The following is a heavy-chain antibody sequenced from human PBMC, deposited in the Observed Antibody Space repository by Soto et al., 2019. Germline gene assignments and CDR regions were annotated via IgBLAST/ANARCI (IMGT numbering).Heavy chain of an antibody. J-gene: IGHJ5*02. CDR2: ISPTGNT. CDR3: AKDPSTGHADL. Sequence: VGSLRLSCTALTGYAMSWVRRGPGKGLEWISTISPTGNTHYADSVEGRFTISRDDSKNTFYLQMNNLRADDTGVYYCAKDPSTGHADLWGQGTLVIVSS. V-gene: IGHV3-23*01. CDR1: TGYA. D-gene: IGHD3-9*01.